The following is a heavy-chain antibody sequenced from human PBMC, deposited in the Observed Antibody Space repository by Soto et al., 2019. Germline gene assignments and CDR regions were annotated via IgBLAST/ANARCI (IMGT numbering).Heavy chain of an antibody. Sequence: ASLKVSCKASGYTFTGYYMHWVRQAPGQGPEWMGWINPNSGDTNYAQKFQGRVTMTRDTSISTAYMELSRLRSDDTAVYYCARDGYNRNFDYWGQGTLVTVSS. CDR1: GYTFTGYY. J-gene: IGHJ4*02. CDR3: ARDGYNRNFDY. D-gene: IGHD1-1*01. V-gene: IGHV1-2*02. CDR2: INPNSGDT.